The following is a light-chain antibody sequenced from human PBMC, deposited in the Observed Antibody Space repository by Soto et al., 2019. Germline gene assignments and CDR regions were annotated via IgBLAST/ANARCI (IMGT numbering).Light chain of an antibody. Sequence: QSVLTQPASVSGSPGQSITISCTGTSSDVGGYNYVSWYHQHPGKAPKLVIYDVNNRPSGVSNRFSGSKSGNTASLTISGLQAEDEADYYCSSYTSSSTYVFGTGTKVTVL. CDR1: SSDVGGYNY. J-gene: IGLJ1*01. CDR3: SSYTSSSTYV. CDR2: DVN. V-gene: IGLV2-14*01.